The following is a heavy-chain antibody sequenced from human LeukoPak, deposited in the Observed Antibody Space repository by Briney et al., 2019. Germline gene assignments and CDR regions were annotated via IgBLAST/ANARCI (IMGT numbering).Heavy chain of an antibody. J-gene: IGHJ5*02. CDR3: ARESTVESEFDP. V-gene: IGHV4-4*07. CDR2: IYTSRST. Sequence: SETLSLTCTASGGSISSYYWSWIRQPAGQGLGWIGRIYTSRSTNYNPSLKRRVTMSVDTSKNQFSLNLSSVTAADTAVYYCARESTVESEFDPWGQGTLVTVSS. D-gene: IGHD4-23*01. CDR1: GGSISSYY.